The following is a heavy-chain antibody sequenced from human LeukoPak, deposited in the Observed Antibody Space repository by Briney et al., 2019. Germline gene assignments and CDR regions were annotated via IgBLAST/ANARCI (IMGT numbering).Heavy chain of an antibody. J-gene: IGHJ4*01. CDR2: IHYNGIT. V-gene: IGHV4-59*08. CDR3: ARHISSGGTYAHFDY. CDR1: GSMYNYY. D-gene: IGHD1-26*01. Sequence: SETLSLTCTVSGSMYNYYWSWIRQPPGKGLEWIGYIHYNGITNYSPSLKSRVTMSLDTSKNQVSLKLNSVSAADTAVYYCARHISSGGTYAHFDYWGQEPWSPSPQ.